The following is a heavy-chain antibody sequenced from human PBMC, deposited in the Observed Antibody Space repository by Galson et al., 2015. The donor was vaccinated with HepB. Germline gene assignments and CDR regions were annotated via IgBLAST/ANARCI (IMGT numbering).Heavy chain of an antibody. CDR1: GYTLSELS. D-gene: IGHD3-3*01. CDR3: AAVGTYYDFLSGDYIRRKWFDP. Sequence: SVKVSCKVSGYTLSELSMHWVRQAPGKGLEWMGGFDPEDGETIYAQKFQGRVTMTDDTSTDTAHMELSGLTSDDTAVYYCAAVGTYYDFLSGDYIRRKWFDPWGQGTLVTVSS. J-gene: IGHJ5*02. CDR2: FDPEDGET. V-gene: IGHV1-24*01.